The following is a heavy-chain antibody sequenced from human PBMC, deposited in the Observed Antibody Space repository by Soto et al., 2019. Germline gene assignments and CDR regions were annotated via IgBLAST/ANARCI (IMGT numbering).Heavy chain of an antibody. CDR1: GGTFSSYA. J-gene: IGHJ3*02. CDR3: ANYYYDSSGPHPHAFDI. D-gene: IGHD3-22*01. Sequence: SVKVSCKASGGTFSSYAISWVRQAPGQGLEWMGGIIPIFGTANYAQKFQGRVTITADESTSTAYMELSSLRSEDTAVYYCANYYYDSSGPHPHAFDIWGQGTMVTXSS. CDR2: IIPIFGTA. V-gene: IGHV1-69*13.